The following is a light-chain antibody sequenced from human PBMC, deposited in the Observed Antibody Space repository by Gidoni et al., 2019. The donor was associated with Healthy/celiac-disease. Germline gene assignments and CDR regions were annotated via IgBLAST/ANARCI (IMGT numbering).Light chain of an antibody. Sequence: QSVPTQPPSVSGAPGQRVTISCTGSSSNIGAGYDVHWYQQLPVTAPKLLLYGNSNRPSGVPDRFSVSKSGTSASLAITGLQAEDEADYYCQSYDSSLSGYVFGTGTKVTVL. V-gene: IGLV1-40*01. J-gene: IGLJ1*01. CDR3: QSYDSSLSGYV. CDR1: SSNIGAGYD. CDR2: GNS.